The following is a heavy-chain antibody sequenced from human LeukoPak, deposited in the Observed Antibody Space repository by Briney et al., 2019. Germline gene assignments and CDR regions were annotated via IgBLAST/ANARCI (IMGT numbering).Heavy chain of an antibody. Sequence: PSETLSLTCAVYGESFSGYYWSWIRQPPGKGLEWIGEINHSGSTNYNPSLKSRVTISVDTSKNQFSLKLSSVTAAGTAVYYCARGPHITMIVVVIADAFDIWGQGTMVTVSS. CDR3: ARGPHITMIVVVIADAFDI. D-gene: IGHD3-22*01. V-gene: IGHV4-34*01. CDR1: GESFSGYY. CDR2: INHSGST. J-gene: IGHJ3*02.